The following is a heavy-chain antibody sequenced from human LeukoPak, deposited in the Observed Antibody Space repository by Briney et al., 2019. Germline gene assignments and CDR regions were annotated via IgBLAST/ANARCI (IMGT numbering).Heavy chain of an antibody. D-gene: IGHD2-2*01. CDR3: AKDNPIEEVPGLGPGQ. CDR1: GFTFSSYA. J-gene: IGHJ4*02. V-gene: IGHV3-30*02. Sequence: GRSLRLSCAASGFTFSSYAMHWVRQAPGMGLEWVAFIRYDGSTKLYADSVKGRFSISRDNSKNTLWLQMNSVRTEDTAVYYCAKDNPIEEVPGLGPGQWGQGTLVTVSS. CDR2: IRYDGSTK.